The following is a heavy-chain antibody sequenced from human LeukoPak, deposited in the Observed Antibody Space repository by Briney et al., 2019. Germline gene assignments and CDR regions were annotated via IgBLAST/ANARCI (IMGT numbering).Heavy chain of an antibody. J-gene: IGHJ4*02. V-gene: IGHV3-74*01. Sequence: GGSLRLSCAASGFTFSSYWMHWVRQAPGKGLVWVSRINSDGSSTSYADSVKGRFTISRDNAKNTLYLQMNSLRAEDTAVYYCARGPGYSYGQYYFDYWGQGTLVTVSS. CDR3: ARGPGYSYGQYYFDY. D-gene: IGHD5-18*01. CDR1: GFTFSSYW. CDR2: INSDGSST.